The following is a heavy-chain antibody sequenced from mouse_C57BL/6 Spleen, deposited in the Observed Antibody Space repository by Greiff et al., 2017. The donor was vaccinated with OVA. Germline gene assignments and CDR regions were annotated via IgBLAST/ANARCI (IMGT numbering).Heavy chain of an antibody. Sequence: EVQLQQSGPELVKPGASVKMSCKASGYTFTDYNMHWVKQSHGKSLEWIGYINPNNGGTSYNQKFKGKATLTVNKSSSTAYMELRSLTSEDSAVYYCARSHFITTVVPYFDYWGQGTTLTVSS. CDR3: ARSHFITTVVPYFDY. V-gene: IGHV1-22*01. J-gene: IGHJ2*01. CDR2: INPNNGGT. D-gene: IGHD1-1*01. CDR1: GYTFTDYN.